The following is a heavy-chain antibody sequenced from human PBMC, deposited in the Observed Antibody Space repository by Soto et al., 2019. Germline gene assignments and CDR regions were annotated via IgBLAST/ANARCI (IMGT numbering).Heavy chain of an antibody. V-gene: IGHV3-23*01. Sequence: GGSLRLSCAASGFTFSSYGMHWVRQAPGKGLEWVSAISGSGGSTYYADSVKGRFTISRDNSKNTLYLQMNSLRAEDTAVYYCAKSYYVDYYYGMDVWGQGTTVTVS. J-gene: IGHJ6*02. CDR1: GFTFSSYG. CDR3: AKSYYVDYYYGMDV. CDR2: ISGSGGST. D-gene: IGHD1-26*01.